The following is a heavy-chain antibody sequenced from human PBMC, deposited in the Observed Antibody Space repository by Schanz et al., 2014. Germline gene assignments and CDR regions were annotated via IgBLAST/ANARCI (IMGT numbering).Heavy chain of an antibody. CDR3: ARSAMPGAFDI. Sequence: QVQLVQSGAEVKKPGASVKVSCKASGYTFISYGIKWVRQAPGQGLEWMGWISAYNGHTDYAQKLQGTVTITADKSTSTVKMELSSVEYDDTDLFVGARSAMPGAFDIWGQGTMVTVSS. CDR2: ISAYNGHT. CDR1: GYTFISYG. J-gene: IGHJ3*02. D-gene: IGHD3-10*01. V-gene: IGHV1-18*01.